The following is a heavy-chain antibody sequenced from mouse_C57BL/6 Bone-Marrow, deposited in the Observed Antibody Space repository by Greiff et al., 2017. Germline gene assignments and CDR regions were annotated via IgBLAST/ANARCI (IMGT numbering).Heavy chain of an antibody. V-gene: IGHV14-2*01. Sequence: VQLQQPGAELVKPGASVKLSCTASGFNIKDYYMHWVKQRTEQGLEWIGRIDPEDGDTKYAPKFQGKATITADTSSNTAYLQLISLTSEDAAVYYCGSNILCWCFDVWGTGTTVTVSS. CDR1: GFNIKDYY. CDR2: IDPEDGDT. D-gene: IGHD2-5*01. CDR3: GSNILCWCFDV. J-gene: IGHJ1*03.